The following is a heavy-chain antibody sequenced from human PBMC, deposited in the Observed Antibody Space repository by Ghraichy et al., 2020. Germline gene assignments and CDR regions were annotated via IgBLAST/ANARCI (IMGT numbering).Heavy chain of an antibody. CDR2: ISGNGGTT. CDR3: VKGSSGWYNNWFDP. V-gene: IGHV3-64D*06. J-gene: IGHJ5*02. D-gene: IGHD6-19*01. Sequence: GILNISCSASGFTFSSYAMHWVRQAPGKGLEYVSGISGNGGTTYYADSVKGRFTFSRDNAKNTLYLQMRSLRVEDTAVYYCVKGSSGWYNNWFDPWGQGTLVTVSS. CDR1: GFTFSSYA.